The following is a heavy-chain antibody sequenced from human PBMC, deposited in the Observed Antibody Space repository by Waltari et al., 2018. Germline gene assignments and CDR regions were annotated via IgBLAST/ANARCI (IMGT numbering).Heavy chain of an antibody. V-gene: IGHV4-39*07. CDR3: ARAGYYDSSGYLDY. D-gene: IGHD3-22*01. CDR1: GGSISSSSYY. J-gene: IGHJ4*02. Sequence: QLQLQESGPGLVKPSETLSLTCTVSGGSISSSSYYWGWIRQPPGKGLEWIGSIYYSGRTYYNPSLKSRVTISVDTSKNQFSLKLSSVTAADTAVYYCARAGYYDSSGYLDYWGQGTLVTVSS. CDR2: IYYSGRT.